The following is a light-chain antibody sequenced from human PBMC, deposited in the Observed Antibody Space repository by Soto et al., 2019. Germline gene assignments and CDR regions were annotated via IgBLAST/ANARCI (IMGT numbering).Light chain of an antibody. V-gene: IGLV2-14*01. CDR3: SSYTSSSTHVV. Sequence: QSALTQPASVSGSPGQSITISCTGTSSDVGDYNYVSWYQQHPGKAPKLVIFEVSNRPSGVSYRFSGSKSGNTASLTISGLQAEDEADYYCSSYTSSSTHVVFGGGTKVTVL. CDR2: EVS. CDR1: SSDVGDYNY. J-gene: IGLJ2*01.